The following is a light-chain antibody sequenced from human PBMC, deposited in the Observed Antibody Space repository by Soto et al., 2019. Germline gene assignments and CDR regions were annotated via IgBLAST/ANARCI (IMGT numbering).Light chain of an antibody. CDR3: TSYAGGNNV. J-gene: IGLJ1*01. CDR1: SSDVGGYNY. Sequence: QSVLTQPASASGSPGQSVTISCTGTSSDVGGYNYVSWYQQYPGKVPKLMVYEVNKRPSGVPDRFSGSKSGNTASLTVSGLQAEDEADYYCTSYAGGNNVFGTGTQLTVL. V-gene: IGLV2-8*01. CDR2: EVN.